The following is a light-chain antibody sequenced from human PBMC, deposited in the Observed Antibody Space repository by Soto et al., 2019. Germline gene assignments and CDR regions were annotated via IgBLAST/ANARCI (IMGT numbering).Light chain of an antibody. J-gene: IGKJ1*01. CDR3: QQYNNWPPWT. Sequence: EIVMTQSPATLSVSPGERATFSCRASQSVSSNLAWYQQKPGQAPRLLIYDASTRATGIPARFSGSGSGTDFSLTISSLQSEDFAVYYCQQYNNWPPWTFGQGTKVEIK. CDR1: QSVSSN. V-gene: IGKV3-15*01. CDR2: DAS.